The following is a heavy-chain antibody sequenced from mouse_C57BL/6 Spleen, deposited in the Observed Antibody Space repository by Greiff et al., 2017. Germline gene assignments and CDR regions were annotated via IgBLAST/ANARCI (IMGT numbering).Heavy chain of an antibody. D-gene: IGHD2-5*01. V-gene: IGHV5-17*01. Sequence: EVNVVESGGGLVKPGGSLKLSCAASGFTFSDYGMHWVRQAPEKGLEWVAYISSGSSTIYYADTVKGRFTISRDNAKNTLFLQMTSLRSEDTAMYYCARPSNYAWFAYWGQGTLVTVSA. CDR3: ARPSNYAWFAY. CDR1: GFTFSDYG. J-gene: IGHJ3*01. CDR2: ISSGSSTI.